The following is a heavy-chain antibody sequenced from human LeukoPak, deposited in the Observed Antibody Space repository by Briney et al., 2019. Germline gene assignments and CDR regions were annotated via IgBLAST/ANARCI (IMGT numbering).Heavy chain of an antibody. D-gene: IGHD6-6*01. J-gene: IGHJ4*02. V-gene: IGHV4-34*01. Sequence: SETLSLTCAVYGGSFSGYYWSWIRQPPGKGLEWIGEINHSGSTNYNPSLKSRVTISVDTSKNQFSLKLSSVTAADTAVYYCARGRRYSSSPRRTSFDYWGQGTLVTVSS. CDR1: GGSFSGYY. CDR2: INHSGST. CDR3: ARGRRYSSSPRRTSFDY.